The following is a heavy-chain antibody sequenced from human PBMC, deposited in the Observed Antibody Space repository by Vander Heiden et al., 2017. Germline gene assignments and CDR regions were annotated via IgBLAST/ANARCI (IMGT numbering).Heavy chain of an antibody. D-gene: IGHD1-26*01. Sequence: EVQLVESGGGLVQPGGSLRPSCAASGFTFSTYAMHWVRQATGKGLEWVSSIGTVGDSYYAASVKGRFTISREDAKNSLYLQMNGLRAADTAVYYCTRMGDGFDYWGQGTPVTVSS. V-gene: IGHV3-13*01. J-gene: IGHJ4*02. CDR2: IGTVGDS. CDR1: GFTFSTYA. CDR3: TRMGDGFDY.